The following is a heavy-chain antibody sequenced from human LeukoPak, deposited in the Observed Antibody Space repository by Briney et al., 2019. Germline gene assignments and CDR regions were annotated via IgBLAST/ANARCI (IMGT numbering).Heavy chain of an antibody. CDR2: IYYSGST. D-gene: IGHD3-3*01. CDR3: ASHVLRFLEWLSLWFDP. Sequence: SETLSLTCTVSGGSISSSSYYWGWIRQPPGKGLEWIGSIYYSGSTYYNPSLKSRVTISVDTSKNQFSLKLSSVTAGDTAVYYCASHVLRFLEWLSLWFDPWGQGTLVTVSS. V-gene: IGHV4-39*07. J-gene: IGHJ5*02. CDR1: GGSISSSSYY.